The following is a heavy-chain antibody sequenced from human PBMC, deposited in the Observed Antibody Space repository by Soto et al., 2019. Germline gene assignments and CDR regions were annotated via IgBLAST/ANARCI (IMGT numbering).Heavy chain of an antibody. J-gene: IGHJ6*02. CDR3: ARSKYSSGCPLCYYGMDV. Sequence: QVQLVQSGAEVKKPGSSVKVSCKASGGTFSSYAISWVRQAPGQGLEWMGGIIPIVGTANYAQKFQGRVTITADESTSTAYMELSSLRSEDTAVYYCARSKYSSGCPLCYYGMDVWGQGTTVTVSS. CDR2: IIPIVGTA. D-gene: IGHD6-19*01. V-gene: IGHV1-69*12. CDR1: GGTFSSYA.